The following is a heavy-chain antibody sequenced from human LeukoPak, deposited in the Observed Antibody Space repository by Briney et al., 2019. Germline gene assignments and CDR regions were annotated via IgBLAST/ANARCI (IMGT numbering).Heavy chain of an antibody. J-gene: IGHJ5*02. V-gene: IGHV3-7*01. Sequence: PGGSPRLSCAASRFTFSTYGMHWVRQAPGKGLEWVANINQDGSGKYFVDSVKGRFTISRGNAKNSLYLQMNSLRAEDTAVYYCARGVSGEPWGQGTLVTVSS. CDR1: RFTFSTYG. CDR2: INQDGSGK. D-gene: IGHD1-14*01. CDR3: ARGVSGEP.